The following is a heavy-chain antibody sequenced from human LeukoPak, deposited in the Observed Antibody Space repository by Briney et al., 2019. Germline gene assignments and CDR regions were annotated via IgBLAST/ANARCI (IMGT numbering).Heavy chain of an antibody. CDR1: TYVFSLYA. CDR3: TSIHVAGNFLDS. D-gene: IGHD1-1*01. J-gene: IGHJ5*01. V-gene: IGHV7-4-1*02. Sequence: ASVKVSCKASTYVFSLYAMSWVRQAPGQGPEWVGWINTNTGRATSAQDFTGRFVLSLDTSVNTAYLEINNLRPDDTAIYYCTSIHVAGNFLDSWGHGTLVAVSS. CDR2: INTNTGRA.